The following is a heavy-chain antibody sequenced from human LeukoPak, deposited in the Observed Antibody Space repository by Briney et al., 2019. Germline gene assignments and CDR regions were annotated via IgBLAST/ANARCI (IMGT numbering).Heavy chain of an antibody. Sequence: SVKVSCKTSGGTFNHSAISWVRQAPGQGLEGLGGIMPLFGTAGYAKKFQGRDTITKDESTRTVYLELTSLTSDDTAVYYCARDVHGDYGSGWFDPWGQGTLVSVSS. D-gene: IGHD4-17*01. CDR1: GGTFNHSA. CDR3: ARDVHGDYGSGWFDP. J-gene: IGHJ5*02. CDR2: IMPLFGTA. V-gene: IGHV1-69*05.